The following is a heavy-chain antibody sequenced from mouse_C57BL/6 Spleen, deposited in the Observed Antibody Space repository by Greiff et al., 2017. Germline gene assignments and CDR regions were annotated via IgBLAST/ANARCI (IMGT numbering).Heavy chain of an antibody. V-gene: IGHV1-19*01. J-gene: IGHJ2*01. CDR3: ARWDYGSSLYFDY. Sequence: EVQLQQSGPVLVKPGASVKMSCKASGYTFTDYYMNWVKQSHGKSLEWIGVINPYNGGTSYNQKFKGKATLTVDKSSSTAYMELNSLTSEDSAVYYCARWDYGSSLYFDYWGQGTTLTVSS. D-gene: IGHD1-1*01. CDR2: INPYNGGT. CDR1: GYTFTDYY.